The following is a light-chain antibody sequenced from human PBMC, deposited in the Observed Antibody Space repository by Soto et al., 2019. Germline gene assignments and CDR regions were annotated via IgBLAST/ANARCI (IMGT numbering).Light chain of an antibody. CDR1: VLAKKY. J-gene: IGLJ3*02. Sequence: SYELTQPSSMSVSPGQTARITCSGDVLAKKYARWFQQKPGQAPVVVIYKDSERPSGIPERFSGYSSGTTVTLSISGAQVEDEADYYCYSVADNNLVFGGGTKLTVL. CDR2: KDS. V-gene: IGLV3-27*01. CDR3: YSVADNNLV.